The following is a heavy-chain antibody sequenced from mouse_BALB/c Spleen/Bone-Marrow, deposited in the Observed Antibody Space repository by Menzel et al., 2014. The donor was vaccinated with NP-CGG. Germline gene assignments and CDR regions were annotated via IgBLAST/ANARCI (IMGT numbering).Heavy chain of an antibody. CDR2: IRSKSNNYAT. D-gene: IGHD2-3*01. J-gene: IGHJ3*01. CDR1: GFTFNTYA. V-gene: IGHV10-1*02. Sequence: EVKLMESGGGLVQPKGSLKLSCAASGFTFNTYAMNWVRQAPGKGLEWVARIRSKSNNYATYYADSVKDRFTISRDDSQSMLYLQMNNLKTEDTGMYYCVRSDDGWFAYWGQGTLVTVSA. CDR3: VRSDDGWFAY.